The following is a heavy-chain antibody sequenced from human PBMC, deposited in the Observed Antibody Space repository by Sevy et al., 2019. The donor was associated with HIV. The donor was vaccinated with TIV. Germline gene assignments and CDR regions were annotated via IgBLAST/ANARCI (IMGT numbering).Heavy chain of an antibody. CDR2: ICYDGSNK. D-gene: IGHD2-15*01. V-gene: IGHV3-33*03. J-gene: IGHJ5*02. Sequence: GGSLRLSCVASGFTFSYYGMHWVRQAPGKGLEWVAVICYDGSNKYYADSVKGRFTISRDNSKNTLYLQMNSLRAEDTAGYYCAKDTRDCSGGTCYSAPLYNWFDPWGQGTLVTVSS. CDR3: AKDTRDCSGGTCYSAPLYNWFDP. CDR1: GFTFSYYG.